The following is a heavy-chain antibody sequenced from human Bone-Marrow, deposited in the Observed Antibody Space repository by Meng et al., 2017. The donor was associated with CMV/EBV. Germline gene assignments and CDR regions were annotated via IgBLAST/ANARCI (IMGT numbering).Heavy chain of an antibody. D-gene: IGHD1-14*01. CDR3: ARVPGYYYGMDV. J-gene: IGHJ6*02. CDR1: GGSISSGDYY. V-gene: IGHV4-30-4*08. Sequence: SETLSLTCTVSGGSISSGDYYWSWIRQPPGKGLEWIGYIYYSGSTYYNPSLKSRVTISVDTSKNQFSLKLSSVTAADTAVYYCARVPGYYYGMDVWGQGTTVTFSS. CDR2: IYYSGST.